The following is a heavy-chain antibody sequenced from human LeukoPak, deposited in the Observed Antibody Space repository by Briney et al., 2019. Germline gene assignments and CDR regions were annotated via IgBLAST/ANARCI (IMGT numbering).Heavy chain of an antibody. J-gene: IGHJ3*01. CDR2: ISSNGGST. CDR3: WVGYLCAFDF. Sequence: PGGSLRLSCSASGFTFSTYAMHWVRQAPGKGLEYVSAISSNGGSTYYADSVKGRFTISRDNSKSTLYLQMSSLRAEDTAVYYGWVGYLCAFDFWGQGTMVTVSS. CDR1: GFTFSTYA. D-gene: IGHD1-26*01. V-gene: IGHV3-64D*09.